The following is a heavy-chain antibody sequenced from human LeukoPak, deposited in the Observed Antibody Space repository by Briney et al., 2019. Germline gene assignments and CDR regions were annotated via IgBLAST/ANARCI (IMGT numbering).Heavy chain of an antibody. J-gene: IGHJ5*02. CDR1: GGSFSGYH. D-gene: IGHD2-2*01. CDR3: ARSSNLAYNWFDP. V-gene: IGHV4-34*01. CDR2: INHSGST. Sequence: SETLSLTCGVHGGSFSGYHWSWIRQPPGKGLGWIGEINHSGSTNYNSSLKSRVTISVDTSKNQFSLKLSSVTAADTAVYYCARSSNLAYNWFDPWGQGTLVTVSS.